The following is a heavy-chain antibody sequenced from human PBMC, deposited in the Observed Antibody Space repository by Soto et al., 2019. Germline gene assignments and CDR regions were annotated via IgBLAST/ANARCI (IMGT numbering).Heavy chain of an antibody. Sequence: NPSETLSLTCTVSGDSISNGHYYWSWIRQHPGKGLEWIGHIYHSGSTYYNPSLKSRITISESTSKNQFSLELSSVTAADTAMYFCARVDSGYFDTSGCYSIDYWGQGTLLTVSS. CDR2: IYHSGST. V-gene: IGHV4-31*03. CDR3: ARVDSGYFDTSGCYSIDY. J-gene: IGHJ4*02. CDR1: GDSISNGHYY. D-gene: IGHD3-22*01.